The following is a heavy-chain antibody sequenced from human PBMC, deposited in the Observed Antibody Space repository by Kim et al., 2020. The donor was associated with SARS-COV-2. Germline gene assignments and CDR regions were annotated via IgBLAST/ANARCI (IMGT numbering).Heavy chain of an antibody. J-gene: IGHJ3*01. CDR2: NT. D-gene: IGHD3-22*01. V-gene: IGHV1-3*01. CDR3: AREGHEGGYLT. Sequence: NTGYSQKVQGRLTINRNTTASTAYMELNSLRSEDTAVYYCAREGHEGGYLTWGQGTMVTVSS.